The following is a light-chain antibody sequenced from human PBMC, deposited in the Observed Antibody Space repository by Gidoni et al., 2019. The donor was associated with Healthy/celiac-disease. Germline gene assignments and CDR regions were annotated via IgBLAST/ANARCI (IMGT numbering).Light chain of an antibody. CDR3: QQRSNWRDT. Sequence: IVLPQSPATLSSSPGERATLSCRASQSVSSYLAWYQQKPGQAPRLLIYDASNRATGIPARFSGSGSGTDFTLTSSSLEPEDFAVYYWQQRSNWRDTFGQGTKLEIK. J-gene: IGKJ2*01. V-gene: IGKV3-11*01. CDR2: DAS. CDR1: QSVSSY.